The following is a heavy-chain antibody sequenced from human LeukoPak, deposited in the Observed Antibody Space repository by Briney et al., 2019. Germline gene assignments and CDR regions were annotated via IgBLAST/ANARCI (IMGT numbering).Heavy chain of an antibody. J-gene: IGHJ4*02. D-gene: IGHD3-16*01. Sequence: ASVKVSCKASGYTFTGYYMHWVRQAPGQGLERMGIINPSGGSTSYAQKFPGRVTMTRDTSTSTVYMELSSLRSEDTAVYYCARLLRYYLDYWGQGTLVTVSS. CDR2: INPSGGST. CDR1: GYTFTGYY. V-gene: IGHV1-46*03. CDR3: ARLLRYYLDY.